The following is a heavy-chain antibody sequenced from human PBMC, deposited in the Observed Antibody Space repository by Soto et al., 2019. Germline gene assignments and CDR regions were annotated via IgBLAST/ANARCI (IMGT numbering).Heavy chain of an antibody. D-gene: IGHD3-10*01. CDR3: ARLYGSGSYSFDP. V-gene: IGHV4-59*04. Sequence: PSETLSLTCTVSGGSISSYYWSWIRQPPGKGLEWIGYIYYSGSTYYNPSLKSRVTISVDTSKNQFSLKLSSVTAADTAVYYCARLYGSGSYSFDPWGQGTLVTVS. CDR1: GGSISSYY. CDR2: IYYSGST. J-gene: IGHJ5*02.